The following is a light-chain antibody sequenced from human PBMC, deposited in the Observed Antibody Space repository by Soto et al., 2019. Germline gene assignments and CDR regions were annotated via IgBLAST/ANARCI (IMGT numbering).Light chain of an antibody. Sequence: VVLTQSPGTLSLSPGESATLSCRASETISSNNLGWYQQKPGQAPRLLMYGASSRAPGIPDRFSGGGSRTHFTLTISGLAPEDFAVYYCQYAVSPPGYTFGQGTKLEIK. CDR2: GAS. J-gene: IGKJ2*01. CDR1: ETISSNN. V-gene: IGKV3-20*01. CDR3: QYAVSPPGYT.